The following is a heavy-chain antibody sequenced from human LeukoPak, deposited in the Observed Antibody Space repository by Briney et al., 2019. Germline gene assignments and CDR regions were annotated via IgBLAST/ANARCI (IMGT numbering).Heavy chain of an antibody. D-gene: IGHD1-1*01. CDR2: IWYDGSNK. J-gene: IGHJ6*02. V-gene: IGHV3-33*01. CDR3: ARDPRENWNDSYYYYGMDV. Sequence: GGSLRLSCAASGFTFSSYGMHWVRQAPGKGLEWVAVIWYDGSNKYYADSVKGRFTISRDNSKNTLYLQMNSLRAEDTAVYYCARDPRENWNDSYYYYGMDVWGQGTTVTVSS. CDR1: GFTFSSYG.